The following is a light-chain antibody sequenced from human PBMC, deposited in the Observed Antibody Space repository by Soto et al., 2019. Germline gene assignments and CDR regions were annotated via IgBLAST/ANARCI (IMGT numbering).Light chain of an antibody. CDR1: SGSTASNY. CDR3: QSYDSSNPVV. CDR2: EDN. J-gene: IGLJ2*01. V-gene: IGLV6-57*04. Sequence: NFMLTQPHSVSESPGKTVTISCTRSSGSTASNYVQWYQQRPGSAPTTVIYEDNQRPSGVPDRFSGSIDSSSNSASLTISGLKTEVEADYYCQSYDSSNPVVFGGGTKLTVL.